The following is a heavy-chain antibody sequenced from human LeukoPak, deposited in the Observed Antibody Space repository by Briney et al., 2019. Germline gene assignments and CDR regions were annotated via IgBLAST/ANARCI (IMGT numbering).Heavy chain of an antibody. J-gene: IGHJ4*02. D-gene: IGHD4-17*01. CDR2: IYHSGST. Sequence: PSQTLSLTCAVSGGSISSGGYSWSWIRQPPGKGLEWIGYIYHSGSTYYNPSLKSQVTISVDRSKNQFSLKLSSVTAADTAVYYCARGDYGDLYFDYWGQGTLVTVSS. CDR3: ARGDYGDLYFDY. CDR1: GGSISSGGYS. V-gene: IGHV4-30-2*01.